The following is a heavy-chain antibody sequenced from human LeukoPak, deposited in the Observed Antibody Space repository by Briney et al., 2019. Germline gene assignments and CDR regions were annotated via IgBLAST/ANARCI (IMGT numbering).Heavy chain of an antibody. Sequence: ASVKVSCKASGYTFTGYYMHWVRQAPGQGLEWMGWINPNSGGTNYAQKFQGRVTMTRDTSISTAYMELSRLRSDDTAVYYCAREVVGATENWFDPWGQGTLVTVSS. CDR1: GYTFTGYY. D-gene: IGHD1-26*01. J-gene: IGHJ5*02. CDR2: INPNSGGT. V-gene: IGHV1-2*02. CDR3: AREVVGATENWFDP.